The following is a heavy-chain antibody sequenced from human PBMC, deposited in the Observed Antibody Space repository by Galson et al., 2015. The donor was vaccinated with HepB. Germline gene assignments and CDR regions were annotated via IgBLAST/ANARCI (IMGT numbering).Heavy chain of an antibody. CDR3: VRDSDYGEYDFDY. Sequence: SLRLSCAASGFMFSSYGMHWVRHTPDKGLEWVAVISYDRSKEFYADSVKGRFIISRDNSKRTLYLQMNSLRPEDTAVYYCVRDSDYGEYDFDYWGQGTLVTVSS. D-gene: IGHD4-17*01. CDR2: ISYDRSKE. J-gene: IGHJ4*02. CDR1: GFMFSSYG. V-gene: IGHV3-30*03.